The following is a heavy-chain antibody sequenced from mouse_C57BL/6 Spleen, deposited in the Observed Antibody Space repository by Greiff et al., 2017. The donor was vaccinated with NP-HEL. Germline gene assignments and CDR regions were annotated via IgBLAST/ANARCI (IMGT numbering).Heavy chain of an antibody. Sequence: EVQLVESGGGLVKPGGSLKLSCAASGFTFSSYAMSWVRQTPEKRLEWVATISDGGSYTYYPDNVKGRFTISRDNAKNNLYLQMSHLKSEDTAMYYCARDRDGYPFDYWGQGTTLTVSS. D-gene: IGHD2-3*01. V-gene: IGHV5-4*01. J-gene: IGHJ2*01. CDR2: ISDGGSYT. CDR1: GFTFSSYA. CDR3: ARDRDGYPFDY.